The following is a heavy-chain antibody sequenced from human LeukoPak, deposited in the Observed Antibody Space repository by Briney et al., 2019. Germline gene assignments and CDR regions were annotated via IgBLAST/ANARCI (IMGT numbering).Heavy chain of an antibody. CDR3: ARGGSSYDAFDI. J-gene: IGHJ3*02. CDR1: GGSISSGGYY. D-gene: IGHD6-6*01. V-gene: IGHV4-31*03. Sequence: PSETLSLTCTVSGGSISSGGYYWSWIRQHPGKGLEWIGYIYYSGSTYYNPSLKSRVTISVDTSKNQFSLKLSSVTAADTAVYYCARGGSSYDAFDIWGQGTMVTVSS. CDR2: IYYSGST.